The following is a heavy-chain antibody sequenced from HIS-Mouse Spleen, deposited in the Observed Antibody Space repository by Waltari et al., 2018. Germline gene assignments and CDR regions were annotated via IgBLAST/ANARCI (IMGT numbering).Heavy chain of an antibody. CDR1: GYTFSCHD. J-gene: IGHJ4*02. CDR2: MNPNSGNT. CDR3: ARGRGYSSSWFDY. Sequence: VQLVQSGAEVKKPGDSVQVSCQASGYTFSCHDINWVRQATEQGLEWMGWMNPNSGNTGYAQKFQGRVTMTRNTSISTAYMELSSLRSEDTAVYYCARGRGYSSSWFDYWGQGTLVTVSS. V-gene: IGHV1-8*01. D-gene: IGHD6-13*01.